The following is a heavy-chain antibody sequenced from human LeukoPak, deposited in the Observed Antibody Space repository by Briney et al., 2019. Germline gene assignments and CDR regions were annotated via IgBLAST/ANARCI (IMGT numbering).Heavy chain of an antibody. D-gene: IGHD4-11*01. J-gene: IGHJ4*02. CDR2: IYTSGST. Sequence: SETLSLTCTVPGNSISSYYWSWIRQPAGKGLEWIGRIYTSGSTNYNPSLKSRVTMSVDTSKNQFSLNLSSVTAADTAFYYCARETTGLARYFDYWGQGTLVTVPS. V-gene: IGHV4-4*07. CDR3: ARETTGLARYFDY. CDR1: GNSISSYY.